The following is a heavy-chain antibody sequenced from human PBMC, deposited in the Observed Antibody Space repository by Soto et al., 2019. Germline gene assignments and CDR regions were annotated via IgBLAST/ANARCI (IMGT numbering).Heavy chain of an antibody. CDR2: ICSGGST. CDR1: GFSFSNYA. CDR3: ARDPSRGYSYGSYYYYYYMDV. D-gene: IGHD5-18*01. V-gene: IGHV3-66*01. Sequence: PGGSLRLSCVGSGFSFSNYAMNWVRQAPGKGLEWVSSVICSGGSTYYADSMKGRFTISRDNSKNTLYLQMNSLRAEDTAVYYCARDPSRGYSYGSYYYYYYMDVWGKGTTVTVSS. J-gene: IGHJ6*03.